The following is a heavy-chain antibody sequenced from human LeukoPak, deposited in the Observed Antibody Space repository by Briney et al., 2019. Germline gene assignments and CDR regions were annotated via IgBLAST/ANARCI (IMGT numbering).Heavy chain of an antibody. CDR1: GFTVSSNY. CDR2: IYSGGST. D-gene: IGHD3-22*01. CDR3: ARGDTMIVVEKMSFDY. Sequence: GGSLRLSCAASGFTVSSNYMSWVRQAPGKGLEWVSVIYSGGSTYYADSVKGRFTISRDNSKNTLYLQMNSLRAEDTAVYYCARGDTMIVVEKMSFDYWGQGTLVTVSS. J-gene: IGHJ4*02. V-gene: IGHV3-66*01.